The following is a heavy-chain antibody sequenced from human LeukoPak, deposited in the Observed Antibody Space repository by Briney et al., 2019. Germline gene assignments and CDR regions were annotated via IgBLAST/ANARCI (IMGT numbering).Heavy chain of an antibody. CDR3: AGVAVTTPFDAFDI. CDR1: GGSITSGSYY. Sequence: SETLSLTYTVSGGSITSGSYYWGWIRQPPGKGLEWIGSIYYSGSTYYNPSLKRRVTMSVDTSKNQFSLKLTSVTAADTAVYYCAGVAVTTPFDAFDIWGQGTMVTVSS. D-gene: IGHD4-17*01. CDR2: IYYSGST. V-gene: IGHV4-39*07. J-gene: IGHJ3*02.